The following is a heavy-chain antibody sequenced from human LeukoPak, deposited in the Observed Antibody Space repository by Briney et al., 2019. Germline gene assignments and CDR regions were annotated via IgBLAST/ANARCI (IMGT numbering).Heavy chain of an antibody. J-gene: IGHJ4*02. CDR2: INPNSDGT. V-gene: IGHV1-2*02. Sequence: ASVKVSCKASGYTFTGYYMHWVRQAPGQGLEWMGWINPNSDGTNYAQKFQGRVTVTRDTSISTAYMELSRLRSEDTAVYYCARDSADEGATGGTFDYWGQGTLVTVSS. CDR1: GYTFTGYY. D-gene: IGHD1-26*01. CDR3: ARDSADEGATGGTFDY.